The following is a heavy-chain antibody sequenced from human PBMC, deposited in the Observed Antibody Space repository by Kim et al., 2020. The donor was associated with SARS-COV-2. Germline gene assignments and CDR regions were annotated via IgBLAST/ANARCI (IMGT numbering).Heavy chain of an antibody. V-gene: IGHV3-66*01. Sequence: VKGRFTSSRDNSKNTLYLQMNSLRAEDPAVYYCARGTYSSGWYGGYYFDYWGQGTLVTVSS. D-gene: IGHD6-19*01. J-gene: IGHJ4*02. CDR3: ARGTYSSGWYGGYYFDY.